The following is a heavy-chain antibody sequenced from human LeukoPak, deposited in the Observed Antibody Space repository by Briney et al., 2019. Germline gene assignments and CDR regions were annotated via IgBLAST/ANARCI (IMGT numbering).Heavy chain of an antibody. D-gene: IGHD6-13*01. Sequence: SETLSLTYTVSGGSISSYYWSWIRQPPGKGLEWIGYIYYSGSTNYNPSLKSRVTISVDTSKNQFSLKLSSVTAADTAVYYCARAYSSSWYEGRWFDPWGQGTLVTVSS. CDR1: GGSISSYY. J-gene: IGHJ5*02. V-gene: IGHV4-59*01. CDR3: ARAYSSSWYEGRWFDP. CDR2: IYYSGST.